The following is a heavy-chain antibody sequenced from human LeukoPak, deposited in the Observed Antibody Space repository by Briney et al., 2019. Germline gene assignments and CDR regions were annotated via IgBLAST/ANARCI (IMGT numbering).Heavy chain of an antibody. J-gene: IGHJ4*02. Sequence: SQTLSLTCTVSGGSISSGDYYWSWIRQPPGKGLEWTGYIYYSGSTYYNPSLKSRVTISVDTSKNQFSLKLSSVTAADTAVYYCARATLSYYYDSSGYYYDYWGQGTLVTVSS. V-gene: IGHV4-30-4*01. CDR3: ARATLSYYYDSSGYYYDY. CDR2: IYYSGST. D-gene: IGHD3-22*01. CDR1: GGSISSGDYY.